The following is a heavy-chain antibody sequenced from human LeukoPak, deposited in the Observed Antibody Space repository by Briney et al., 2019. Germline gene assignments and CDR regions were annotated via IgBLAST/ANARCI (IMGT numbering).Heavy chain of an antibody. Sequence: AETVSLTYPLYGASFSGYYWSWVRQPPGRGLELIGEINHSGSPNYNPLRRSRVTISVATSMIQCSLKLSAVTAADTALYYCARVSKWELLRPLDYWGQGTLVTVSS. J-gene: IGHJ4*02. CDR2: INHSGSP. D-gene: IGHD1-26*01. CDR1: GASFSGYY. CDR3: ARVSKWELLRPLDY. V-gene: IGHV4-34*01.